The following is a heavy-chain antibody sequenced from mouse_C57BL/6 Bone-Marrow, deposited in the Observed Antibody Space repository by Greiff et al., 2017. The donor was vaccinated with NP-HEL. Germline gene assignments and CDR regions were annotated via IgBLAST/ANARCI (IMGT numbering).Heavy chain of an antibody. CDR3: ASLLQMDY. Sequence: EVKVVESGGDLVKPGGSLKLTCAASGFTFSSYGMSWVRQTPDKRLEWVATISSGGSYTYYPDSVKGRFTISRDNAKNTLYLQMSSLKSEDTAMYYCASLLQMDYWGQGTSVTVSS. CDR2: ISSGGSYT. V-gene: IGHV5-6*01. D-gene: IGHD1-1*01. J-gene: IGHJ4*01. CDR1: GFTFSSYG.